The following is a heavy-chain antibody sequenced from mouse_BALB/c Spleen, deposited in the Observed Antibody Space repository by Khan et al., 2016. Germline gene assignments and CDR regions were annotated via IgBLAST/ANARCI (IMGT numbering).Heavy chain of an antibody. V-gene: IGHV2-2*02. Sequence: QVQLKESGPGLVQPSQSLSITCTVSDFSLTSYGVHWFRQSPGKGLEWLGVIWSGGSTDYNAAFISRLSISKDNSKSQVFFKMNSLQANDTAIYYCARTYYGNYYAMDYWGQGTSVTVSS. CDR1: DFSLTSYG. CDR3: ARTYYGNYYAMDY. CDR2: IWSGGST. J-gene: IGHJ4*01. D-gene: IGHD2-10*01.